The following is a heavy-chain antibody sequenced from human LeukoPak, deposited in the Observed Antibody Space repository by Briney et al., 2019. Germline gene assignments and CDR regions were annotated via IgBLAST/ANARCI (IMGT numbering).Heavy chain of an antibody. Sequence: SVKVSCKASGGTFSSYAISWVRQAPGQGLEWMGGIIPIFGTANYAQKFQGRVTITVDKSTSTAYMELSSLRSEDTAVYYCANLRGGFGEGYYFDYWGQGTLVTVSS. CDR2: IIPIFGTA. D-gene: IGHD3-10*01. CDR1: GGTFSSYA. CDR3: ANLRGGFGEGYYFDY. V-gene: IGHV1-69*06. J-gene: IGHJ4*02.